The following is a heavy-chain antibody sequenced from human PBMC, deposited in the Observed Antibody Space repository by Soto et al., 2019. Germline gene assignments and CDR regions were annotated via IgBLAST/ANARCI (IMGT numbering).Heavy chain of an antibody. CDR1: GYSFTSYW. J-gene: IGHJ3*02. Sequence: PGESLKISCKGSGYSFTSYWIGWVRQMPGKGLGWMGIIYPGDSDTRYSPSFQGQVTISADKSISTAYLQWSSLKASDTAMYYCARHGRELRWFGEFLGTENDSFDIWGQGTMVTVSS. V-gene: IGHV5-51*01. CDR2: IYPGDSDT. D-gene: IGHD3-10*01. CDR3: ARHGRELRWFGEFLGTENDSFDI.